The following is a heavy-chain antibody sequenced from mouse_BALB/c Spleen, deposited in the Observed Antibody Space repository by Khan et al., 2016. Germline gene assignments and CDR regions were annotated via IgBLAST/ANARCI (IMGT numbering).Heavy chain of an antibody. CDR1: GYSITSDYA. CDR2: ISYSGST. Sequence: QLEESGPGLVKPSQSLSLTCTVTGYSITSDYAWNWIRQFPGNKLEWMGYISYSGSTSYNPSLKSRISITRATSKNQFFLQLNSVTTEDTATYYCATTVVAPRFAYWGQGTLVTVSA. CDR3: ATTVVAPRFAY. D-gene: IGHD1-1*01. J-gene: IGHJ3*01. V-gene: IGHV3-2*02.